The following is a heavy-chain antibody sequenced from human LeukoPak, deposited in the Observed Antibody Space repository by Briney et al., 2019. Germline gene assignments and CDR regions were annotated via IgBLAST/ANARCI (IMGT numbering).Heavy chain of an antibody. Sequence: GGSLRLSCAASGFTFSGFEMNWVRQAPGKGLEWVSYSSSSGSTIYYADSVKRRFTVSRDNAKNSLYLQMNSLRAEDMAVYYCARDPGHCSSTSCYKFFDYWGQGTPVPRSS. CDR3: ARDPGHCSSTSCYKFFDY. CDR2: SSSSGSTI. J-gene: IGHJ4*02. CDR1: GFTFSGFE. D-gene: IGHD2-2*02. V-gene: IGHV3-48*03.